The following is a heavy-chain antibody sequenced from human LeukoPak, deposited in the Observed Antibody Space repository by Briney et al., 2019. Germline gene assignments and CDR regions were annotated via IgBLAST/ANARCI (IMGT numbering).Heavy chain of an antibody. J-gene: IGHJ4*02. Sequence: GGSLRLSCAASGFTFSSYAMSWVRQAPGKGLEWVSAISGSGGSTYYADSVKGRFTISRDNSKNTLYLQMNSLRAEDTAVYYCAKYFDGYCSSTSCQRASIAAAAVDYWGQGTLVTVSS. D-gene: IGHD2-2*01. V-gene: IGHV3-23*01. CDR1: GFTFSSYA. CDR2: ISGSGGST. CDR3: AKYFDGYCSSTSCQRASIAAAAVDY.